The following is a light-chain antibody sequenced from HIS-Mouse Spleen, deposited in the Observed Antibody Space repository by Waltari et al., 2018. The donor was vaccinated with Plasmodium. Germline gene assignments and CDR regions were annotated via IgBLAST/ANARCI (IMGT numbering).Light chain of an antibody. CDR2: EGS. Sequence: QSALTQPASVSGSPGQSITISCPGTSSDVGSYNLVSWYQQHPGKAPKLMIYEGSKRPSGVSNRVSGAKSGNTASLTISGLQAEDEADYYCCSYAGSSTFVFGGGTKLTVL. CDR1: SSDVGSYNL. J-gene: IGLJ3*02. CDR3: CSYAGSSTFV. V-gene: IGLV2-23*03.